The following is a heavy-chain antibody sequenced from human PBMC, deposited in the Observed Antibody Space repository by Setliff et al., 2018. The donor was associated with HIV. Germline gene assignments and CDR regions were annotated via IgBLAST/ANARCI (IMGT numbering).Heavy chain of an antibody. V-gene: IGHV4-4*07. D-gene: IGHD3-10*01. Sequence: NPSETLSLTCTVSGGSISTYFWSWVRQTPGKGLEWIGRLHLSGDTNYNPSLKSRVTMSIDTSKNQFSLKLSSVTAADTAVYYCARDNSYYYGSGSHYWYGMDVWGQGTTVTVSS. CDR1: GGSISTYF. J-gene: IGHJ6*01. CDR2: LHLSGDT. CDR3: ARDNSYYYGSGSHYWYGMDV.